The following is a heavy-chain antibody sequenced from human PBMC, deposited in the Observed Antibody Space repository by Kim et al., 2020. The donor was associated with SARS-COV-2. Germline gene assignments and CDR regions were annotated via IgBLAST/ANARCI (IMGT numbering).Heavy chain of an antibody. CDR2: ISYDGSNK. CDR3: AKDDTYGGFDY. J-gene: IGHJ4*02. Sequence: GGSLGLSYAASGFTFSSYGMHWVRQAPGKGLEWVAVISYDGSNKYYADSVKGRFTISRDNSKNTLYLQMNSLRAEDTAVYYCAKDDTYGGFDYWGQGTLVTVSS. CDR1: GFTFSSYG. D-gene: IGHD5-18*01. V-gene: IGHV3-30*18.